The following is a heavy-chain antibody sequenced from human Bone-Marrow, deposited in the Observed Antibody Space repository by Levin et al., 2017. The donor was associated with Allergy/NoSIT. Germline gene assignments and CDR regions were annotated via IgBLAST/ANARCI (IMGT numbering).Heavy chain of an antibody. CDR2: IYSTGST. CDR1: GYSINSGYS. D-gene: IGHD4-17*01. CDR3: ASMTTVTKTYYFDF. V-gene: IGHV4-38-2*02. Sequence: PSETLSLTCTVSGYSINSGYSWGWVRQPPGKGLEWLGSIYSTGSTYYSPSLRSPATISLRTSKNQVSLKLTSVTAADTAVYYCASMTTVTKTYYFDFWGRGTPVTVSS. J-gene: IGHJ4*02.